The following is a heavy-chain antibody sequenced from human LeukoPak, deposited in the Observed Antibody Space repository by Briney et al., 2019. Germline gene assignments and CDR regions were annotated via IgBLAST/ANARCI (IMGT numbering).Heavy chain of an antibody. CDR1: GFTFSSYS. CDR3: AREDYYDSSGCLEYFQH. J-gene: IGHJ1*01. V-gene: IGHV3-48*04. CDR2: ISSRSSTI. Sequence: GGSLRLSCAASGFTFSSYSMNWVRQAPGKGLEWVSYISSRSSTIYYADSVKGRFTISRDNAKNSLYLQMNSLRAEDTAVYYCAREDYYDSSGCLEYFQHWGQGTLVTVSS. D-gene: IGHD3-22*01.